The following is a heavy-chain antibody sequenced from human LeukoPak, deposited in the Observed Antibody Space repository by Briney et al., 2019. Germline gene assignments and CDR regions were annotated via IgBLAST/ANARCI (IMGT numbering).Heavy chain of an antibody. D-gene: IGHD5-18*01. Sequence: TGGSLRLSCAASGFTFSDYNMRWIRQAPGKGLEWVSSISRSGSTKYYADSVKGRFTISRDNAKNSLYLQMNSLRAEDTAVYYCARDAGYGYDRFDYWGQGTQVTVSS. CDR2: ISRSGSTK. CDR3: ARDAGYGYDRFDY. V-gene: IGHV3-11*04. J-gene: IGHJ4*02. CDR1: GFTFSDYN.